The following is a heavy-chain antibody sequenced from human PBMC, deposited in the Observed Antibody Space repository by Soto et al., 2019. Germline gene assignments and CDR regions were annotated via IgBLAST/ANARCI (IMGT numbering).Heavy chain of an antibody. CDR2: IIPILGIA. J-gene: IGHJ6*02. CDR1: GYTFTTYD. Sequence: SVKVSCKASGYTFTTYDINWVRQAPGQGLEWMGRIIPILGIANYAQKFQGRVTITADKSTSTAYMELSSLRSEDTAVYYCARDQSDVWGQGTTVTVSS. V-gene: IGHV1-69*04. CDR3: ARDQSDV.